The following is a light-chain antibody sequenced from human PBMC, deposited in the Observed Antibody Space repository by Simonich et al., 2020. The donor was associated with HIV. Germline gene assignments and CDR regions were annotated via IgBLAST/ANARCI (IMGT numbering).Light chain of an antibody. CDR1: SSDIGGYNY. V-gene: IGLV2-14*03. J-gene: IGLJ2*01. CDR3: SSYTSTSIVV. Sequence: QSALTQPASVSGSPGQSIPISCTGTSSDIGGYNYVSWYQQHPGKAPKLMIFDVSYRPSGISHRFSAPKSGNTASLTISGLQAEDEADYYCSSYTSTSIVVFGGGTKLTVL. CDR2: DVS.